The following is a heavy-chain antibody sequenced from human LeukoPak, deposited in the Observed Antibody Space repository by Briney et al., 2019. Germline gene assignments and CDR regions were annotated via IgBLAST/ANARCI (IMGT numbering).Heavy chain of an antibody. CDR1: GFTFRTYA. CDR3: AKGPWEVVMENYFDY. Sequence: GGSLRLSCAASGFTFRTYAMTWVRQAPGKGLEWVSTISNGGYNTYYADSVRGRFTISTDNSKNTLYLQMNSLRAEDTAVYYCAKGPWEVVMENYFDYWGQGTLVTVSS. D-gene: IGHD3-22*01. CDR2: ISNGGYNT. J-gene: IGHJ4*02. V-gene: IGHV3-23*01.